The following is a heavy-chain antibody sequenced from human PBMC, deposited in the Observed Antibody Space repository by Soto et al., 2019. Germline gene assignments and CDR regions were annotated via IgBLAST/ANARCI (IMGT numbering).Heavy chain of an antibody. D-gene: IGHD3-22*01. CDR2: IYYSGST. J-gene: IGHJ6*02. CDR3: ARAHLNYYDSSGYYYYYYGMDV. V-gene: IGHV4-59*01. Sequence: PSETLSLTCTVSGGSISSYYWSGIRQPPGKGLEWIGYIYYSGSTNYNPSLKSRVTISVDTSKNQFSLKLSSVTAADTAVYYCARAHLNYYDSSGYYYYYYGMDVWGQGTTVTVSS. CDR1: GGSISSYY.